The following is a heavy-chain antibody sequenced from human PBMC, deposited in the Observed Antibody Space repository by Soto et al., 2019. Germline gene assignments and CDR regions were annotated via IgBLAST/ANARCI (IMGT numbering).Heavy chain of an antibody. CDR3: SEGAYLAY. V-gene: IGHV4-34*01. CDR2: INHSGST. Sequence: QVQQWGAGLLKPSETLSLTCAVYGGSSSDYRWNWIRQSPGKGLEWIGDINHSGSTNYNPSLKSRVNLSVHTSKNQVSLKLTSVTAADTSVYYCSEGAYLAYWGQGILVTVSS. J-gene: IGHJ4*02. CDR1: GGSSSDYR.